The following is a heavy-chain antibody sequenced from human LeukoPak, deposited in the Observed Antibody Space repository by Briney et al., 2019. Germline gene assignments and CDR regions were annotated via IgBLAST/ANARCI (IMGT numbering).Heavy chain of an antibody. V-gene: IGHV3-11*01. J-gene: IGHJ2*01. CDR3: ARDSIMYHWYFDL. CDR2: ISGSGSTI. D-gene: IGHD3-16*01. Sequence: GGSLRLSCAASGFTFSDYYMSWIRQAPGKGLEWVSYISGSGSTIYYADSVKGRFTISRDNAKNSLYLQMNSLRAEDTAVYYCARDSIMYHWYFDLWGRGTLVTVSS. CDR1: GFTFSDYY.